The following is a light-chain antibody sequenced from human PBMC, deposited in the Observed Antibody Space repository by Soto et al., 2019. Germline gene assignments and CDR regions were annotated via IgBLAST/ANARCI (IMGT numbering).Light chain of an antibody. V-gene: IGKV3-15*01. CDR3: QQYNNWPRT. CDR2: SAS. CDR1: QSVSSN. Sequence: EIVMTQSPATLSVSPGERATLSCRASQSVSSNLAWYQQKPGQAPRLLIYSASSRAAGISPRFSGGGSGTEFTLTISSLQSEDFEVYFGQQYNNWPRTFGQGTKVGIK. J-gene: IGKJ1*01.